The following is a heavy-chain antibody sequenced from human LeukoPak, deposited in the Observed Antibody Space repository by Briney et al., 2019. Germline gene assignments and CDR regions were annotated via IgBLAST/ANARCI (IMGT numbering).Heavy chain of an antibody. CDR1: GFTFSSYS. CDR2: ISNGSTYI. D-gene: IGHD6-13*01. CDR3: ARDRSSSWFILDAFDI. V-gene: IGHV3-21*01. Sequence: GGSLRLSCAASGFTFSSYSMNWVRQAPAMGLEWVSSISNGSTYIYYADSVKGRFTISRDNAKNSLYLQMNSLRAEDTAVYYCARDRSSSWFILDAFDIWGQGTMVTVSS. J-gene: IGHJ3*02.